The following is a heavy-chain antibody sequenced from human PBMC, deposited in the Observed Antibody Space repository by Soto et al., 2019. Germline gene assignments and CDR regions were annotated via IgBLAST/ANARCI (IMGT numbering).Heavy chain of an antibody. CDR2: ISASSSSI. CDR1: GFNFITFS. V-gene: IGHV3-21*01. CDR3: VRDAYNRDAFDI. D-gene: IGHD1-20*01. J-gene: IGHJ3*02. Sequence: DVQLVESGGGLVKPGGSLRLSCAASGFNFITFSMNWVRQAPGKGLEWVSSISASSSSIYYAESVKGPFTVSKDNAKNSLYLQMNSLTAEDTALYYCVRDAYNRDAFDIWGQGTTVTVSS.